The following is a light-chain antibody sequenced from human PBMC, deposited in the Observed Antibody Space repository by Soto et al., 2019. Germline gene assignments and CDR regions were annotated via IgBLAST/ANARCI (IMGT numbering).Light chain of an antibody. CDR2: GNS. CDR3: QSYDSSLSGFVV. Sequence: QSVLTQPPSASGTPGQRVTLSCSGSSSNIGYNAVNWYQQLPGTAPKLLMHGNSQRPSGVPDRFSGSKSGTSASLAITGLQAEDEADYYCQSYDSSLSGFVVFGGGTKLTVL. V-gene: IGLV1-44*01. J-gene: IGLJ2*01. CDR1: SSNIGYNA.